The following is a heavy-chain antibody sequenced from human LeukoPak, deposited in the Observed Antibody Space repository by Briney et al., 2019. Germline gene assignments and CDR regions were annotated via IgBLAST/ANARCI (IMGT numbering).Heavy chain of an antibody. CDR2: ISSSSDYL. CDR1: GFTFSSYS. CDR3: ARDQILTGYYIHFDY. D-gene: IGHD3-9*01. Sequence: PGGPLRLSCAASGFTFSSYSMNWVRQAPGKGLEWVSSISSSSDYLSYADSVKGRFTISRDNAKNSLYLQMNSLRAEDTAVYYCARDQILTGYYIHFDYWGREPWSPSPQ. J-gene: IGHJ4*02. V-gene: IGHV3-21*01.